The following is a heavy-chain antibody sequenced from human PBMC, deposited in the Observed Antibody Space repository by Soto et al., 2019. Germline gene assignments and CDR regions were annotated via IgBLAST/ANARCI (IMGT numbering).Heavy chain of an antibody. V-gene: IGHV3-30-3*01. J-gene: IGHJ4*02. D-gene: IGHD3-16*02. Sequence: QVQLVESGGSVVQPGRSLRLSCEASGFTFTSYAMHWVRQAPGKGLEWVAVISYDGINEYYAESVKGLFTTSRANSKNTLFLQMTSLRVEASAVYYFATDLLLLGEFSLIGYFAYWGQCTLVTVSS. CDR1: GFTFTSYA. CDR2: ISYDGINE. CDR3: ATDLLLLGEFSLIGYFAY.